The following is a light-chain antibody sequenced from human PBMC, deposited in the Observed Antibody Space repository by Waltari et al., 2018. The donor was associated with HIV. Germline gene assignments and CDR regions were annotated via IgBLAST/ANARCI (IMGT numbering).Light chain of an antibody. CDR2: AAS. J-gene: IGKJ1*01. Sequence: ETVMTQSPGTLSASPGETVTLSCTASQSIDDKLAWYQQKPGQSPRLLIYAASTGATSVPGRFSGSGSVTHFTLTIRNLQSEDSAVYYCQQYKNWPPLTFGQGTKVEIK. CDR1: QSIDDK. V-gene: IGKV3-15*01. CDR3: QQYKNWPPLT.